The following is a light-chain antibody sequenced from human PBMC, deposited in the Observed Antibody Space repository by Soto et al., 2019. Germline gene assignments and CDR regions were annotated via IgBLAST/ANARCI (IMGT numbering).Light chain of an antibody. V-gene: IGKV3-20*01. CDR1: QTLSSNY. CDR2: GAS. Sequence: EIVLTHSPGTLSLSPWERATLSCRASQTLSSNYLAWYQQKPAQAPRLLIYGASSRATGIPDRFSGSASGTDFTLTISRLEPEDFAVYYCQQYGGSPSITFGPGTRLEIK. CDR3: QQYGGSPSIT. J-gene: IGKJ5*01.